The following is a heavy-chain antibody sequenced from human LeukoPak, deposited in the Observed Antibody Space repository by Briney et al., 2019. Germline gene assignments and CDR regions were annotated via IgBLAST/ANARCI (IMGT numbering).Heavy chain of an antibody. CDR3: ARHTTGRALGDFDY. CDR2: IYNSGSTNYN. J-gene: IGHJ4*02. Sequence: SETLSLTCTVSGGSISGHYWSWLRQSPGKGLEWIAYIYNSGSTNYNNYNPSLKSRVIMSMDTSKNQLSLIVSSVTAADTAVYYCARHTTGRALGDFDYWGRGTLVTVSA. V-gene: IGHV4-59*08. D-gene: IGHD2-8*01. CDR1: GGSISGHY.